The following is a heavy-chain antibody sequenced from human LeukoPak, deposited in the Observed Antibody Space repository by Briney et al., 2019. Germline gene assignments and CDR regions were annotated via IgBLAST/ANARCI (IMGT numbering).Heavy chain of an antibody. D-gene: IGHD6-13*01. CDR2: IYYTGNT. Sequence: PSETLSLTCTVSGVSISSSNSYWGWIRQPPGKGLEWIGSIYYTGNTYYNASLKSRVTISVDTSKNQSSLKLSSVTAADTAVYYCARLHNYSSSWYHIIWFDPWGQGTLVTVSS. CDR3: ARLHNYSSSWYHIIWFDP. CDR1: GVSISSSNSY. J-gene: IGHJ5*02. V-gene: IGHV4-39*07.